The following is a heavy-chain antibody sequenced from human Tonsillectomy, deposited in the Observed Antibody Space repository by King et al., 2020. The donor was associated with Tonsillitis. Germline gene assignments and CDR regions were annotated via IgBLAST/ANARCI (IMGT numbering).Heavy chain of an antibody. CDR2: IYYSGST. CDR3: AGMVRGVISGDY. V-gene: IGHV4-39*01. D-gene: IGHD3-10*01. J-gene: IGHJ4*02. CDR1: GGSISSSSYY. Sequence: QLQESGPGLVKPSETLSLTCTVSGGSISSSSYYWGWIRQPPGKGLEWIGSIYYSGSTYYNPSLKSRVTISVDTSKNQFSLKLSPLTAADTAVYYCAGMVRGVISGDYWGQGTLVTVSS.